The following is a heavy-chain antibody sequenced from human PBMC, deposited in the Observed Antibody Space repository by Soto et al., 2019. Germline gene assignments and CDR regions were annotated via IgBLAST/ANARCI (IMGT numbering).Heavy chain of an antibody. V-gene: IGHV1-69*01. Sequence: QAQLVQSGAEVKKPGSSVKVSCTAAGGIFSRSGTFTSFSISWVRQAPGQGPEWVVVVIGSVSTTKYAESVQGRVTITADESENSAFMELRSLRSEDTAISYCAAGGRATFPEFDYWGHGTLVTVSS. CDR1: GGIFSRSGTFTSFS. CDR2: VIGSVSTT. J-gene: IGHJ5*01. D-gene: IGHD3-16*01. CDR3: AAGGRATFPEFDY.